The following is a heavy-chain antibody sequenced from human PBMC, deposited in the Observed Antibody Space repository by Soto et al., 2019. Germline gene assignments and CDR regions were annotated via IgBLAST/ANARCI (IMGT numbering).Heavy chain of an antibody. Sequence: PSETLSLTCAVYGGSFSGYYWSWIRQPPGKGLEWIGEINHSGSTNYNPSLKGRVTISVDTSKNQFSLKLSSVTAADTAVYYCARNRFDYWGQGTLVTVSS. V-gene: IGHV4-34*01. CDR2: INHSGST. CDR1: GGSFSGYY. J-gene: IGHJ4*02. CDR3: ARNRFDY.